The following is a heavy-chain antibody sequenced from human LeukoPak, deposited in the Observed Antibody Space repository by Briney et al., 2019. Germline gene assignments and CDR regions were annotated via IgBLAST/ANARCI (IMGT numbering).Heavy chain of an antibody. CDR2: VNGDGSAT. CDR1: GFTFSNYW. D-gene: IGHD6-13*01. CDR3: TTDAARIAAAGTGPY. J-gene: IGHJ4*02. V-gene: IGHV3-74*01. Sequence: GGSLRLSCAASGFTFSNYWMHWVRQAPGKGLMWVSRVNGDGSATNYADSVKGRFTISRDNAKNTLYLQMNSLKTEDTAVYYCTTDAARIAAAGTGPYWGQGTLVTVSS.